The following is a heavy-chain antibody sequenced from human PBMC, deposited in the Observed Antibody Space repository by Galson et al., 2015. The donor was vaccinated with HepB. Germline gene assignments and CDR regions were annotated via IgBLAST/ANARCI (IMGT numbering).Heavy chain of an antibody. Sequence: SGYTFISYYIHWVRQAPGQGLEWMGIINPSSGSTVYTQKFQGRVTMTRDTSTNAVYMDLSSLRSEDTAVFYCTRGGVARGVESSWGYFDYWGQGTLVTVSS. CDR3: TRGGVARGVESSWGYFDY. CDR2: INPSSGST. J-gene: IGHJ4*02. D-gene: IGHD2-15*01. V-gene: IGHV1-46*03. CDR1: GYTFISYY.